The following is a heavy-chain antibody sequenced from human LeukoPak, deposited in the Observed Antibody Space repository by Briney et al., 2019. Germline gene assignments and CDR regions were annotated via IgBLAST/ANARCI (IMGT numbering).Heavy chain of an antibody. CDR1: GGSTSSDY. Sequence: SETLSLTCTVSGGSTSSDYWSWIRQSPGKGLEWVGYVYNSGDTGKNPSLKSRVTILLDTSKNQCSLKLTSVSAADTAVYYCARLKLGAYFDLWGRSTLVTVSS. D-gene: IGHD3-16*01. J-gene: IGHJ2*01. CDR3: ARLKLGAYFDL. CDR2: VYNSGDT. V-gene: IGHV4-59*08.